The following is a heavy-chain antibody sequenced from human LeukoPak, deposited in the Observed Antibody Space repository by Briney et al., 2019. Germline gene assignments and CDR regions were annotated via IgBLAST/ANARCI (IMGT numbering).Heavy chain of an antibody. CDR2: IYYSGHT. V-gene: IGHV4-59*01. CDR1: GGSITSYY. Sequence: SETLSLTCTVSGGSITSYYWSWIRQPPGKGLEWIGYIYYSGHTNYNPSLKSRVTISVDTSKNRFSLRLSSVTAADTAVYYCARDRGSSGYYGVDYWGQGTLVTVSS. CDR3: ARDRGSSGYYGVDY. J-gene: IGHJ4*02. D-gene: IGHD6-19*01.